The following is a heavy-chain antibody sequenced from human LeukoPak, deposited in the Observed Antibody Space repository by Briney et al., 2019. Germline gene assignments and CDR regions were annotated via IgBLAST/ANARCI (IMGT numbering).Heavy chain of an antibody. D-gene: IGHD2-15*01. CDR1: GGTFSSYA. V-gene: IGHV1-18*01. J-gene: IGHJ4*02. CDR3: ARGQKYCIDVRGYSGHYFYY. Sequence: ASVLVSSKASGGTFSSYAISWVRQAPGQGLEWMGWISAYNGNTNYAQKLQGSVTMTTDTSTSTAYMELSSLRSEDTAAYYCARGQKYCIDVRGYSGHYFYYWGQGTLVTVSP. CDR2: ISAYNGNT.